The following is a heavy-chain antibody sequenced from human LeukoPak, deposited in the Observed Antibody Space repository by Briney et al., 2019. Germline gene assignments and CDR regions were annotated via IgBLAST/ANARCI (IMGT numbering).Heavy chain of an antibody. CDR2: IYHSGST. Sequence: PGGSLRLSCAASGFTFSSYSMNWVRQAPGKGLEWIGEIYHSGSTNYNPSLKSRVTISVDKSKNQFSLKLSSVTAADTAVYYCASSILTGYYYYYGMDVWGQGTTVTVSS. V-gene: IGHV4-4*02. J-gene: IGHJ6*02. CDR3: ASSILTGYYYYYGMDV. CDR1: GFTFSSYSM. D-gene: IGHD3-9*01.